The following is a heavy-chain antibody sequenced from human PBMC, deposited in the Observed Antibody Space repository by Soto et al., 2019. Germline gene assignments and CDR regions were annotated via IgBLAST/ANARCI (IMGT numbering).Heavy chain of an antibody. J-gene: IGHJ4*02. CDR3: ARERDLGYCSGGSCYAQYYFDY. CDR2: ISSNGGST. V-gene: IGHV3-64*01. CDR1: GFTFSSYA. Sequence: GGSLRLSCAASGFTFSSYAMHWVRQAPGKGLEYVSAISSNGGSTYYANSVKGRFTISRDNSKNTLYLQMGSLRAEDMAVYYCARERDLGYCSGGSCYAQYYFDYWGQGTLVTVSS. D-gene: IGHD2-15*01.